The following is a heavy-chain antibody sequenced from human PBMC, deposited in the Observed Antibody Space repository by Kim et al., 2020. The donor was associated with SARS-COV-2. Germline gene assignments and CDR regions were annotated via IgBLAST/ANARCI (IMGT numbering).Heavy chain of an antibody. CDR2: ISTTGDCI. V-gene: IGHV3-21*01. D-gene: IGHD6-13*01. CDR3: AREQPTSIAAVGYL. Sequence: GGSLRLSCAASGFTFSTYSMNWFRQAPGKGLEWVSSISTTGDCIYYADSVKGRFTISRDNAKNSLYLQMSSLRADDTAVYYCAREQPTSIAAVGYLWGQGTPVTVSS. CDR1: GFTFSTYS. J-gene: IGHJ5*02.